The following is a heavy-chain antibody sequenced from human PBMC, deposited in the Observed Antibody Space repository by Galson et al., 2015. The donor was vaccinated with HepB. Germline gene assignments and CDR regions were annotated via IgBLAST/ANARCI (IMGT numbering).Heavy chain of an antibody. CDR2: IVVGSGNT. J-gene: IGHJ6*02. Sequence: SVKVSCKASGFTFTSSAVQWVRQARGQRLEWIGWIVVGSGNTNYAQKFQERVTITRDMSTSTAYMELSGLRSEDTAVYYWAAAEKGYCSSTSCRSWGMDVWGQGTTVTVSS. D-gene: IGHD2-2*01. CDR3: AAAEKGYCSSTSCRSWGMDV. V-gene: IGHV1-58*01. CDR1: GFTFTSSA.